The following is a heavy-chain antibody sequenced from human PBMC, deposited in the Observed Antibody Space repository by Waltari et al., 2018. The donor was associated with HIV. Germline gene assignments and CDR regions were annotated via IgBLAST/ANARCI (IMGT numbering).Heavy chain of an antibody. V-gene: IGHV3-53*01. CDR3: ASEPRSSGYYGVDG. D-gene: IGHD1-26*01. CDR1: GFTVSFTY. J-gene: IGHJ6*02. Sequence: EVQLVESGGGLIETGGCLSLCCAASGFTVSFTYMSWDRQAPGKGSEWVSVMCSGGGRCDADAVKGRFTISRENAKNTVTMHMISLRAEDTAVYYCASEPRSSGYYGVDGWGQGTAVTVSS. CDR2: MCSGGGR.